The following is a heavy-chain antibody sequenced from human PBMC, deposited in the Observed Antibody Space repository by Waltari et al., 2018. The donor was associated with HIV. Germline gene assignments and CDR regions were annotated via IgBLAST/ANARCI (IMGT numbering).Heavy chain of an antibody. CDR1: VYSFVNYG. V-gene: IGHV1-18*04. CDR2: IIVDTGST. Sequence: QVHLEQSGAEVKKPGASVKVSCKTSVYSFVNYGISWVRQAPGQGLEWMGWIIVDTGSTNNEQKFQGRDTMTTDTSTSTAYMELRGLTSDDTAVYYWARQPHCGGDCYSGFDYWGQGTLVTVSS. CDR3: ARQPHCGGDCYSGFDY. D-gene: IGHD2-21*02. J-gene: IGHJ4*02.